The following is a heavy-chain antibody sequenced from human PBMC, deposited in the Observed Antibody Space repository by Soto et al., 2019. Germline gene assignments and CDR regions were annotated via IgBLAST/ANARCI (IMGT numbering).Heavy chain of an antibody. D-gene: IGHD3-3*01. V-gene: IGHV4-34*01. CDR3: ARDASRRYDFWSGYYARYYFDY. Sequence: PSETLSLTYAAYGGSFSCYYWSWIRQPPGKGLEWIGEINHSGSTNYNPSLKSRVTISVDTSKNQFSLKLSSVTAADTAVYYCARDASRRYDFWSGYYARYYFDYWGQGTLVTVSS. CDR2: INHSGST. J-gene: IGHJ4*02. CDR1: GGSFSCYY.